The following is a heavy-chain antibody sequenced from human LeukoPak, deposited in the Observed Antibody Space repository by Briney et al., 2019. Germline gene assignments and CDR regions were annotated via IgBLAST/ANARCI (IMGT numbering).Heavy chain of an antibody. CDR1: GFTFDDYA. V-gene: IGHV3-9*01. Sequence: GGSLRLSCAASGFTFDDYAMHWVRQAPGKGLEWVSGISWNSGSIGYADSVKGRFTISRDNAKNSLYLQMNSLRAEDTALYYCAKDKEQQLVLPYFDYWGQGTLVTVSS. CDR3: AKDKEQQLVLPYFDY. D-gene: IGHD6-13*01. J-gene: IGHJ4*02. CDR2: ISWNSGSI.